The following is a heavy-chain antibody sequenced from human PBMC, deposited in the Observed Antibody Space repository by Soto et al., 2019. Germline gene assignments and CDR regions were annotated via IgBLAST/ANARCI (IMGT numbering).Heavy chain of an antibody. V-gene: IGHV1-69*02. CDR2: IIPILGIA. CDR1: GGTFSSYT. Sequence: QVQLVQSGAEVKKPGSSVKVSCKASGGTFSSYTISWVRQAPGQGLEWMGRIIPILGIANYAQKFQGRVTISGDKSTSTAYMEVSSLRSEDKAGYYGARGGGSDPWNGGGMDVWGQGTTVTVSS. CDR3: ARGGGSDPWNGGGMDV. D-gene: IGHD3-10*01. J-gene: IGHJ6*02.